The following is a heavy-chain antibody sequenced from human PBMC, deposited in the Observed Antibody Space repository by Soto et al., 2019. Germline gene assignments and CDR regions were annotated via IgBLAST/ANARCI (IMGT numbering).Heavy chain of an antibody. Sequence: RGSLRLSCAASGYTFSSYWMSWVRQAPGKGLEWVAVIKHDGSNKYYADSVKGRFTISRDNSKNTLYLQMNSLRAEDTAVYYCAKARIAVAGTEVDYWGQGTLVTVSS. CDR2: IKHDGSNK. D-gene: IGHD6-19*01. CDR3: AKARIAVAGTEVDY. CDR1: GYTFSSYW. V-gene: IGHV3-33*06. J-gene: IGHJ4*02.